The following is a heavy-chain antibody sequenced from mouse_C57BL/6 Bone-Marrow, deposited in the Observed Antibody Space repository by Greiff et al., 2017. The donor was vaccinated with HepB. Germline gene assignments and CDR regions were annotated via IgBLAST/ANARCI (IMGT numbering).Heavy chain of an antibody. CDR1: GFNIKNTY. Sequence: EVQLQESVAELVRPGASVKLSCTASGFNIKNTYMHWVKQRPEQGLEWIGRIDPANGNTKYAPKFQGKATITADTSSNTAYLQLSSLTSEDTAIYYCVLYSNYEGGFAYWGQGTLVTVSA. CDR3: VLYSNYEGGFAY. J-gene: IGHJ3*01. CDR2: IDPANGNT. V-gene: IGHV14-3*01. D-gene: IGHD2-5*01.